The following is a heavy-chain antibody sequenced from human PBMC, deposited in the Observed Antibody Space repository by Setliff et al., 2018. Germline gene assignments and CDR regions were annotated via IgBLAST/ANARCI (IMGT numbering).Heavy chain of an antibody. J-gene: IGHJ4*02. CDR2: ISAYNGFI. CDR3: ARDRPMVVVADNLALFAY. V-gene: IGHV1-18*01. Sequence: ASVKVSCKASGYSFPSYGIRWVRQAPGQGLEWMGWISAYNGFIIYAQMFQGRVIMTKDTSTSTAYMELRSLRSDDTAVYYCARDRPMVVVADNLALFAYWGQGTLVTVSS. D-gene: IGHD2-15*01. CDR1: GYSFPSYG.